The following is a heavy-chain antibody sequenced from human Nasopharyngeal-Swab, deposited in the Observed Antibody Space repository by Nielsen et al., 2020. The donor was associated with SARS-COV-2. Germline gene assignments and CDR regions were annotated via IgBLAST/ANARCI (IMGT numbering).Heavy chain of an antibody. D-gene: IGHD4-23*01. CDR1: GFTFDDYA. CDR3: AREHRTTVVTDAFDI. Sequence: GGSLRLSCAASGFTFDDYAMHWVRQAPGKGLEWVSGISWNSGSIGYADSVKGRFTISRDNSKNTLYLQMNSLRAEDTAVYYCAREHRTTVVTDAFDIWGQGTMVTVSS. V-gene: IGHV3-9*01. CDR2: ISWNSGSI. J-gene: IGHJ3*02.